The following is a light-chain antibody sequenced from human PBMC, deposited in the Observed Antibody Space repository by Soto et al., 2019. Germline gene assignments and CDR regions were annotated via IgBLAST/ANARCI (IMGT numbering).Light chain of an antibody. CDR2: GAS. CDR1: QTISTN. V-gene: IGKV3-15*01. Sequence: EVVMTQSPATLSVSPGERATLSCRASQTISTNLAWYQQKPGQAPRLLIYGASTRAAGIPARFSGSGSGTEFTLTISSLQSEDFAVYYCQQYDTWTWTFGLGTKVDIK. J-gene: IGKJ1*01. CDR3: QQYDTWTWT.